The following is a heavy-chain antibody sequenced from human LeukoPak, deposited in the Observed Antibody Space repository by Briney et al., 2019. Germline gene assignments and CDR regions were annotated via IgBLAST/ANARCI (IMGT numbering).Heavy chain of an antibody. CDR3: ARLADSSGYYYKPPGAFDI. J-gene: IGHJ3*02. CDR1: GSSFTSYW. V-gene: IGHV5-51*01. Sequence: GESLKISCKGSGSSFTSYWIGWVRQMPGKGLEWMGIIYPGDSDTRYSPSFQGQVTISADKSISTAYLQWSSLKASDTAMYYCARLADSSGYYYKPPGAFDIWGQGTMVTVSS. CDR2: IYPGDSDT. D-gene: IGHD3-22*01.